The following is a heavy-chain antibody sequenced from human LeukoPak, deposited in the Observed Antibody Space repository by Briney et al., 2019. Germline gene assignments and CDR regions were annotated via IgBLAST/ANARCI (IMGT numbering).Heavy chain of an antibody. V-gene: IGHV1-2*02. CDR3: ARDRDYDFWSGYSGEGLVDY. CDR2: INPNSGGT. J-gene: IGHJ4*02. D-gene: IGHD3-3*01. CDR1: GYTFTGYY. Sequence: GASVKVSCKASGYTFTGYYMHWVRQAPGQGLEWMEWINPNSGGTNYAQKFQGRVTMTRDTSISTAYMELSRLRSDDTAVYYCARDRDYDFWSGYSGEGLVDYWGQGTLVTVSS.